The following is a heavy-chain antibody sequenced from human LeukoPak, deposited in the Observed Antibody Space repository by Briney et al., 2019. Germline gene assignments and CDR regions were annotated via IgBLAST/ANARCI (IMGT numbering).Heavy chain of an antibody. D-gene: IGHD6-25*01. J-gene: IGHJ3*02. CDR2: ISASTYYI. CDR1: GFTFSKYS. Sequence: GGSLRLPCAASGFTFSKYSMNWFRQAPGKGLEWVSSISASTYYIYYADSVKGRFTVSRDNAKNSLYLQMNSLRAEDTAVYFCARDLAGFDIWGQGTMVTVSS. V-gene: IGHV3-21*01. CDR3: ARDLAGFDI.